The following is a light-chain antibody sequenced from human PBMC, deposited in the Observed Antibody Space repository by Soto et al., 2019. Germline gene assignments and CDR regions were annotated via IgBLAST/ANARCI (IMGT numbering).Light chain of an antibody. V-gene: IGKV1-5*03. CDR1: QSISSW. CDR3: QQYNIYWT. CDR2: KAS. J-gene: IGKJ1*01. Sequence: DIQMTQSPSTLSASVADRVTITCRASQSISSWLAWYQQKPGKAPKLLIYKASSLESGVPSRFSGSGSGTEFTLTISSLQPDDFATYYCQQYNIYWTFGQGTKVEIK.